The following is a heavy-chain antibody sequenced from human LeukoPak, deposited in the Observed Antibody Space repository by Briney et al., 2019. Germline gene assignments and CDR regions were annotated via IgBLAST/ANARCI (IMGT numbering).Heavy chain of an antibody. CDR1: GFTFDDYP. V-gene: IGHV3-9*01. J-gene: IGHJ4*02. CDR2: ISWNSGSI. CDR3: ARALTATNGTAAYFDF. D-gene: IGHD6-25*01. Sequence: PGRSLRLSCATSGFTFDDYPMHWVRQVPGQGLEWVSGISWNSGSIGYADSVKGRFTISRDSAKNSLDLQMSRLRTEDTALYYLARALTATNGTAAYFDFWGRGTLVSVSS.